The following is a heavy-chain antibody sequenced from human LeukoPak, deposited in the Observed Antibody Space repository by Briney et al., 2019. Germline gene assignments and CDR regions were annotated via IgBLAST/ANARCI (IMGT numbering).Heavy chain of an antibody. CDR1: GGTFSSYA. J-gene: IGHJ4*02. V-gene: IGHV1-69*04. D-gene: IGHD5-18*01. CDR2: IIPILGIA. CDR3: ARVDTAMVIDY. Sequence: SVKVSCKASGGTFSSYAISWVRQAPGQGREWMGRIIPILGIANYAQKFQGRVTITADKSTSTAYMELSSLRSEDTDVYYCARVDTAMVIDYWGQGTLVTVYS.